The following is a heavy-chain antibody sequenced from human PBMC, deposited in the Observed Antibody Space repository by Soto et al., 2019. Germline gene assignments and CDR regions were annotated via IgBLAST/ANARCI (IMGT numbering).Heavy chain of an antibody. CDR2: ITSDIKTI. CDR1: GFRFSIYS. J-gene: IGHJ4*02. D-gene: IGHD6-19*01. V-gene: IGHV3-48*02. CDR3: ARSVEGHFDY. Sequence: EVQLVESGGGLVQPGGSLRLSCAASGFRFSIYSMNWVRQAPGKGLEWSAYITSDIKTIKYADSVKGRFTISRDNDKNLVYLQMNSLRDEDTAAYYCARSVEGHFDYWGQGTVVTVST.